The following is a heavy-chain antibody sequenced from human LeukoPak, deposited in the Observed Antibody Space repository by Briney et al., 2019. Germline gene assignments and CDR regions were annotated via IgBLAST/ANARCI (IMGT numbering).Heavy chain of an antibody. D-gene: IGHD2-21*01. CDR1: GFIFSSCA. V-gene: IGHV3-30-3*01. CDR2: ISYDGSNK. J-gene: IGHJ3*02. Sequence: PGRSLRLSCAASGFIFSSCAMHWVRQAPGKGLEWVAVISYDGSNKYYADSVKGRFTISRDNSKNTLYLQMDSLRAEDTAVYYCARDRVFMGVVVVSLDGFDIWGQGTMVTVSS. CDR3: ARDRVFMGVVVVSLDGFDI.